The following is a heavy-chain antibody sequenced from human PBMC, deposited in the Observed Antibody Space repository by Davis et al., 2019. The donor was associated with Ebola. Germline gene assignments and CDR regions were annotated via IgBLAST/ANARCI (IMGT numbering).Heavy chain of an antibody. D-gene: IGHD1-26*01. J-gene: IGHJ4*02. CDR3: ASGGGVGY. CDR2: IYYSGST. V-gene: IGHV4-39*01. Sequence: GSLRLSCTVSGGSISSSSYYWGWIRQPPGKGLEWIGSIYYSGSTYYNPSLKSRVTISVDTSKNQFSLKLSSVTAADTAVYYCASGGGVGYWGQGTLVTVSS. CDR1: GGSISSSSYY.